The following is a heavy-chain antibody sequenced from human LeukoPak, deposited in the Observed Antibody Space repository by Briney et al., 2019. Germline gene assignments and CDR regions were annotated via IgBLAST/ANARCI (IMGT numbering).Heavy chain of an antibody. J-gene: IGHJ3*02. CDR1: GYTFTSYG. Sequence: GASVKVSCKASGYTFTSYGISWVRQAPGQGLEWMGWISAYNGNTNYAQKLQGRVTMTTDISTSTAYMELRSLRSDDTAVYYCARVGYCSSNSCQGGASDIWGQGTMVTVSS. V-gene: IGHV1-18*01. D-gene: IGHD2-2*01. CDR2: ISAYNGNT. CDR3: ARVGYCSSNSCQGGASDI.